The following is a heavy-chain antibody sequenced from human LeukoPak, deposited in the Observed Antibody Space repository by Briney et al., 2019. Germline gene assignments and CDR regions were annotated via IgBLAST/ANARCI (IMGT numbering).Heavy chain of an antibody. J-gene: IGHJ4*02. Sequence: PGGSLRLSCAASGLTFSSYGMSWVRQAPGRGLEWVSAISGSGGSTYYADSVKGRFTISRDNSKNTLYLQMNSLRAEDTAVYYCAKDRPTVVTRRHYFDYWGQGILVTVSS. D-gene: IGHD4-23*01. CDR1: GLTFSSYG. CDR2: ISGSGGST. CDR3: AKDRPTVVTRRHYFDY. V-gene: IGHV3-23*01.